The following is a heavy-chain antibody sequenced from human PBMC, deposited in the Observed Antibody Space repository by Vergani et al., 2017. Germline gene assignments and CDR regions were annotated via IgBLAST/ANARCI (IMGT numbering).Heavy chain of an antibody. CDR1: GYSINSGYY. D-gene: IGHD5-24*01. CDR2: IYHTGNT. V-gene: IGHV4-38-2*01. J-gene: IGHJ4*02. Sequence: QVQLQETGPGLVKTSETLSLTCAVSGYSINSGYYWGWIRQPPGQGLELIALIYHTGNTYYNPSLRSRLTISLDPFKNQFSLSLASVTAADTALYYCARRMPAMAFDFWGQGTLVTVSS. CDR3: ARRMPAMAFDF.